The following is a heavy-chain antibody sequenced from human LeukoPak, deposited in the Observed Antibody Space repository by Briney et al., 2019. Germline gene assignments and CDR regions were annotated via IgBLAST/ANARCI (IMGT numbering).Heavy chain of an antibody. D-gene: IGHD6-13*01. CDR3: AKSTGYSTTGRDFDS. J-gene: IGHJ4*02. CDR1: GFTFTIYA. Sequence: GGSLRLSCAVSGFTFTIYAMAWVRLAPGKGLEWVSSISNSGGTTYYADSVKGRFTISRDNSKNTLYLQMKSLRAEDTAVYYCAKSTGYSTTGRDFDSWGRGTLVTVSS. CDR2: ISNSGGTT. V-gene: IGHV3-23*01.